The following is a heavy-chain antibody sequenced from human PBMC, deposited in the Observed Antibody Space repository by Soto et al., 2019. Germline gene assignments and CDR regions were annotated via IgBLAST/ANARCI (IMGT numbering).Heavy chain of an antibody. D-gene: IGHD2-15*01. CDR1: GGSFTGYY. CDR3: ARPRPTRGALDY. V-gene: IGHV4-34*01. J-gene: IGHJ4*02. CDR2: INHSGST. Sequence: QVRLQQWGAGLLKSSETLSLTCAVFGGSFTGYYWSWIRQPPGKGLEWIGEINHSGSTNYNPSLKSRVIISVEMSKNQFSLKLTSVTAADTAVYYCARPRPTRGALDYWGQGTLVTVSS.